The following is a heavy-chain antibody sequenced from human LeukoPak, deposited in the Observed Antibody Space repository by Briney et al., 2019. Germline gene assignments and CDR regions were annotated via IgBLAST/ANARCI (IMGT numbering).Heavy chain of an antibody. D-gene: IGHD4-17*01. J-gene: IGHJ4*02. Sequence: SETLSLTCTVSGGSISSYYWSWIRQPPGKGQEWIGYIYYSGSTNYNPSLKSRVTISVDTSKNQFSLKLSSVTAADTAVYYCARVKSTVTQGYFDYWGQGTLVTVSS. CDR3: ARVKSTVTQGYFDY. V-gene: IGHV4-59*01. CDR2: IYYSGST. CDR1: GGSISSYY.